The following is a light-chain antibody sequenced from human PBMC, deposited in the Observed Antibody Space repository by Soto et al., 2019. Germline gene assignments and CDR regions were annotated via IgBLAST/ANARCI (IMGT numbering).Light chain of an antibody. CDR1: QSVNSNY. CDR2: GAS. V-gene: IGKV3-20*01. CDR3: QQDGTSLFT. J-gene: IGKJ3*01. Sequence: EIVMTQSPGTLSLSPGERATLSCRASQSVNSNYLAWYQQKPGQAPRLLIFGASSRATGISDRFSGSGSGTDFTLTISRLEPEDFAVYYCQQDGTSLFTFGPGTKVHIK.